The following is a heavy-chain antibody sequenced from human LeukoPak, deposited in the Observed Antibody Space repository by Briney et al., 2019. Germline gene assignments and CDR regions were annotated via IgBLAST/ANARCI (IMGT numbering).Heavy chain of an antibody. CDR3: ALGHHAMDV. CDR1: GXIFRNYW. J-gene: IGHJ6*02. CDR2: INQDASEK. V-gene: IGHV3-7*03. Sequence: GGSLRLSCAASGXIFRNYWMSCVRQAPGKGLEWVANINQDASEKNYVDSVKGRFIISRDNAKNSLYLQMNSLRAEDTAVYYFALGHHAMDVWGQGTTVTVSS.